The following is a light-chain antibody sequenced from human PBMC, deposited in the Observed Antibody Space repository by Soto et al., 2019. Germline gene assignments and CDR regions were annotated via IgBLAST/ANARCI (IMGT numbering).Light chain of an antibody. V-gene: IGLV2-11*01. J-gene: IGLJ1*01. CDR2: DVS. CDR3: CSYAGSYIYV. CDR1: SSDVGGYKY. Sequence: QSALTQPRSVSGSPGQSVTISCTGTSSDVGGYKYVSWYQQHPGKVPKVMIYDVSKRPSGVPDRFSGSKSGNTASLTISGLQDEDEADYYCCSYAGSYIYVFGTGTKLTVL.